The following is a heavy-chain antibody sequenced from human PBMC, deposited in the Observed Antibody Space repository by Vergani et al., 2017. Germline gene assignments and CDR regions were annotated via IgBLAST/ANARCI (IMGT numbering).Heavy chain of an antibody. V-gene: IGHV3-15*01. CDR3: YTDYHDY. D-gene: IGHD2-2*02. J-gene: IGHJ4*02. CDR1: GITFKNAW. CDR2: IRSKNDGGTA. Sequence: EVQVVESGGGLIKPGGSLRLSCVVSGITFKNAWINWVRQAPGKGLEWIGRIRSKNDGGTADYAAPLKGRFTNSRDDSKDSAFLLVSNLKTEDTAVYFCYTDYHDYWGQGTLVTVSS.